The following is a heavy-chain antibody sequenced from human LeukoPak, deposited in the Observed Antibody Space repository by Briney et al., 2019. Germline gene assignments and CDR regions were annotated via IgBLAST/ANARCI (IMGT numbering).Heavy chain of an antibody. CDR3: ARPYYYGSSGDY. D-gene: IGHD3-22*01. V-gene: IGHV3-66*01. Sequence: GGSLRLSCAASGFTVSSNYMSWVRQAPGKGLEWVSVIYSGGSTYYSDSMKCRFTISRDNSKNTLYLQMNSLRAEDTAVYYCARPYYYGSSGDYWGQGTLVTVSS. J-gene: IGHJ4*02. CDR2: IYSGGST. CDR1: GFTVSSNY.